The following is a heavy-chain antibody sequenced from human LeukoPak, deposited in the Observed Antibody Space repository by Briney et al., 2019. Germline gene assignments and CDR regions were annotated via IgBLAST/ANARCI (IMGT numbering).Heavy chain of an antibody. CDR1: GYSFTGYH. Sequence: ASVKVSCKTSGYSFTGYHIHWVRQAPGQGLEWMGWINPNSGGTNFAQKFPARVTMTRDTSTSTVYMELSSLRSEDTAVYYCARDWVLYYYYGMDVWGQGTTVTVSS. CDR3: ARDWVLYYYYGMDV. J-gene: IGHJ6*02. CDR2: INPNSGGT. D-gene: IGHD3-16*01. V-gene: IGHV1-2*02.